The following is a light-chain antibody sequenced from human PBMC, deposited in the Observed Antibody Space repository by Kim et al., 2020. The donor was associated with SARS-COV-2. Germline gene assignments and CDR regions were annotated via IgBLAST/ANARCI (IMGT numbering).Light chain of an antibody. CDR1: QSVSTNY. Sequence: EIVLTQSPGTLSLSPGERATLSCRASQSVSTNYLAWYQKKAGQAPRLLVYGASRRATGIPDRFSASGSGTDFTLTISSLEPEDFAVYYCQQYDTSPRTFGQGTKLEI. J-gene: IGKJ2*01. V-gene: IGKV3-20*01. CDR3: QQYDTSPRT. CDR2: GAS.